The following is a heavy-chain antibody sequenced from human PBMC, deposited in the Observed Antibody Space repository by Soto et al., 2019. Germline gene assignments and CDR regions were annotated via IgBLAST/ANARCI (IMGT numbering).Heavy chain of an antibody. Sequence: PSDTLSLTCAVSGGCISRSNWWNWFRLLPGKRLEWIGEIYHSGSTNYNPSLKSRVTISVDKSKNQFSLKLSSVTAADTAVYYCARDPGYSRGWYRSQYRFDYWGQGTLDNVSS. CDR1: GGCISRSNW. CDR2: IYHSGST. J-gene: IGHJ4*02. CDR3: ARDPGYSRGWYRSQYRFDY. V-gene: IGHV4-4*02. D-gene: IGHD6-19*01.